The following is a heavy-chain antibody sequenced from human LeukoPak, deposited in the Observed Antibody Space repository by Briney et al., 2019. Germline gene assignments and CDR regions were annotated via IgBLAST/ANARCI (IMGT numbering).Heavy chain of an antibody. Sequence: ASVKVSCKASGYTFTSYAMHWVRQAPGQRLEWMGWINAGNGNTKYSQKFQGRVTITRDTSASTAYMELSSLRPEDTAVYYCARGRIQLWLNRNWFDPWGQGTLVTVSS. CDR1: GYTFTSYA. CDR2: INAGNGNT. D-gene: IGHD5-18*01. V-gene: IGHV1-3*01. CDR3: ARGRIQLWLNRNWFDP. J-gene: IGHJ5*02.